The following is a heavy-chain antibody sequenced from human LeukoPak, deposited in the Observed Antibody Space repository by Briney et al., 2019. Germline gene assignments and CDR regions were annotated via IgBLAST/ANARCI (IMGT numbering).Heavy chain of an antibody. Sequence: GRSLRLSCAASGFTFSSYGMHWVRQAPGKGLEWVAVTSYDGSNKYYADSVKGRFTISRDNSKNTLHLQMNSLRAEDTAVYYCAKNPLGYCSSTSCYTLPVDYWGQGTLVTVSS. D-gene: IGHD2-2*01. CDR3: AKNPLGYCSSTSCYTLPVDY. J-gene: IGHJ4*02. V-gene: IGHV3-30*18. CDR2: TSYDGSNK. CDR1: GFTFSSYG.